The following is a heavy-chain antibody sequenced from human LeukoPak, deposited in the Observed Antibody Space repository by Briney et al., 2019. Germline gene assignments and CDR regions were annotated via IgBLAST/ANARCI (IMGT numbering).Heavy chain of an antibody. D-gene: IGHD1-26*01. V-gene: IGHV3-30*07. CDR1: GFTFSSYA. J-gene: IGHJ4*02. CDR3: ARPPPHDSESLTLFDY. CDR2: ISYDGSNK. Sequence: GGSLRLSCAASGFTFSSYAMHWVRQAPGKGLEWVAVISYDGSNKYYADSVKGRFTISRDNAKTSLYLQMNSLRAEDTAVYYCARPPPHDSESLTLFDYWGQGTLVTVSS.